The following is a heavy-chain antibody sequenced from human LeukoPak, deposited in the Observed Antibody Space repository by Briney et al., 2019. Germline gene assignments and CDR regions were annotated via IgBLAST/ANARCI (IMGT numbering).Heavy chain of an antibody. CDR2: ISAYNGNT. J-gene: IGHJ3*02. CDR1: GYTFTSYG. Sequence: ASVKVSCKASGYTFTSYGISWVRQAPGQGLEWMGWISAYNGNTNYAQKLQGRVTMTTDTSTSTAYMELRSLRSDDTAVYYCARDNRAYYDFWSGYYSAFDIWGQGTMVTVSS. CDR3: ARDNRAYYDFWSGYYSAFDI. V-gene: IGHV1-18*01. D-gene: IGHD3-3*01.